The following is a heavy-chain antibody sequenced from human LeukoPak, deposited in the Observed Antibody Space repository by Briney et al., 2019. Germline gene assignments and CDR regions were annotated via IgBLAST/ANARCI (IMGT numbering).Heavy chain of an antibody. J-gene: IGHJ5*02. D-gene: IGHD6-19*01. V-gene: IGHV4-59*01. Sequence: SETLSLTCTVSGGTISSYYWSWIRQPQGKWLEWIGHIYYSGSTNYNPSLKSRVTLSVDTSKNQFSLKLSSVAAVDTAVYYCAREYVAVAGNWFDPWGQGTLVTVSS. CDR2: IYYSGST. CDR1: GGTISSYY. CDR3: AREYVAVAGNWFDP.